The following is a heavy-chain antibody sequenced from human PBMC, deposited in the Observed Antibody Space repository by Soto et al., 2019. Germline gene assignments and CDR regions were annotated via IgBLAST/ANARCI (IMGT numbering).Heavy chain of an antibody. J-gene: IGHJ6*02. CDR3: ARGYGVDDGMAV. Sequence: QVQLQESGPGLVKPSQTLSLTCTFSGGSISSGDYYWCWIRQPTGQGLEWIGYIYYSGSTYYNPSLKSRVTISVDTSKNQFSLKLSSVTAADTAVYYCARGYGVDDGMAVCGQGTTVTVS. CDR1: GGSISSGDYY. V-gene: IGHV4-30-4*01. D-gene: IGHD4-17*01. CDR2: IYYSGST.